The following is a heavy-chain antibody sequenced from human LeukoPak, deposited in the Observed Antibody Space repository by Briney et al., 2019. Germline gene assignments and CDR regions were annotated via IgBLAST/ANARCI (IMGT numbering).Heavy chain of an antibody. Sequence: GGSLRLSCAASGFTFSSYGMSWVRQAPGKGLEWVAVISYDGSNRYYADSVKGRFTISRDNSKNTLYLQMNSLRVEDTAVYYCTKLPLGDYVGYWGQGTLVTVSS. CDR3: TKLPLGDYVGY. CDR1: GFTFSSYG. D-gene: IGHD4-17*01. CDR2: ISYDGSNR. J-gene: IGHJ4*02. V-gene: IGHV3-30*18.